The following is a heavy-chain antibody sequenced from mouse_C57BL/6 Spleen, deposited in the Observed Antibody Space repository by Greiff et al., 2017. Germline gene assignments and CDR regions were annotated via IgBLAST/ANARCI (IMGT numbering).Heavy chain of an antibody. J-gene: IGHJ4*01. CDR2: IDPETGGT. Sequence: VQLQQSGAELVRPGASVTLSCKASGYTFTDYEMHWVKQTPVHGLEWIGAIDPETGGTAYNQKFKGKAILTADKSSSTAYMALRSLTSEDSAVYYCTVYYGNPFYAMDYWGQGTSVTVSS. D-gene: IGHD2-1*01. CDR1: GYTFTDYE. CDR3: TVYYGNPFYAMDY. V-gene: IGHV1-15*01.